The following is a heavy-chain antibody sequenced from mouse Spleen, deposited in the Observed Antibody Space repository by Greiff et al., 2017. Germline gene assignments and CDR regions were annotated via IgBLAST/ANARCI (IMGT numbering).Heavy chain of an antibody. V-gene: IGHV5-6*02. D-gene: IGHD1-1*01. CDR2: ISSGGSYT. J-gene: IGHJ3*01. Sequence: EVMLVESGGDLVKPGGSLKLSCAASGFTFSSYGMSWVRQTPDKRLEWVATISSGGSYTYYPDSVKGRFTISRDNAENTLYLQMSSLKSEDTAMYYCARRDYYGSSFAWFAYWGQGTLVTVSA. CDR3: ARRDYYGSSFAWFAY. CDR1: GFTFSSYG.